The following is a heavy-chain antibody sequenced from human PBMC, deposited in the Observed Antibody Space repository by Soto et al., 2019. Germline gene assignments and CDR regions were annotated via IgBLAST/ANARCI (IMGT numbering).Heavy chain of an antibody. Sequence: GGSLRLSCAASGFTFSNAWMSWVRQAPGKGLEWVGRIKSKTDGGTTDYAAPVKGRFTISRDYSKNTLYLQMNSLKTEDTAVYYCTSDEHSYDSSGYYYVDYWGQGTLVTVSS. J-gene: IGHJ4*02. CDR1: GFTFSNAW. CDR3: TSDEHSYDSSGYYYVDY. CDR2: IKSKTDGGTT. V-gene: IGHV3-15*01. D-gene: IGHD3-22*01.